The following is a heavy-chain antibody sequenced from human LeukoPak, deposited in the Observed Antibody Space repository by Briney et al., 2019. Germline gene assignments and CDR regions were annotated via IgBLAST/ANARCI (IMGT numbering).Heavy chain of an antibody. CDR3: ARGPTWTGNYYYFDY. CDR2: MNPNSGNT. Sequence: GASVKVSCKASGYTFTSYDINWVRQATGQGLEWMGWMNPNSGNTGYAQKFQGRVTITGHTSISTAYMELSSLRSEDTAAYYCARGPTWTGNYYYFDYWGQGTLVTVSS. J-gene: IGHJ4*02. V-gene: IGHV1-8*03. CDR1: GYTFTSYD. D-gene: IGHD3/OR15-3a*01.